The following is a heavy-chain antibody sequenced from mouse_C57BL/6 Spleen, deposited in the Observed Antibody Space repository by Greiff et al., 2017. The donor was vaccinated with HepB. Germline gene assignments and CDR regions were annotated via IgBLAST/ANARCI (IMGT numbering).Heavy chain of an antibody. J-gene: IGHJ4*01. V-gene: IGHV1-9*01. CDR2: ILPGSGST. D-gene: IGHD2-2*01. CDR3: ARGRAYYGYDDARDY. Sequence: QVQLQQSGAELMKPGASVKLSCKATGYTFTGYWIEWVKQRPGHGLEWIGEILPGSGSTNYNEKFKGKATFTADTSSNTAYMQLSSLTTEDSAIYYWARGRAYYGYDDARDYGGKGTSVTVAS. CDR1: GYTFTGYW.